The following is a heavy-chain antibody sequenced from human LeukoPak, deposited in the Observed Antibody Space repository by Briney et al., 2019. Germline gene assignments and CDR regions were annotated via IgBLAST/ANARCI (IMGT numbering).Heavy chain of an antibody. CDR3: ARAGVGDAFDI. CDR2: ISGSGGST. Sequence: GGSLRLSCAASGFTFSSYAMHWVRQAPGKGLEWVSAISGSGGSTYYADSVKGRFTISRDNAKNSLYLQMNSLRAEDTAVYYCARAGVGDAFDIWGQGTMVTVSS. D-gene: IGHD3-10*01. J-gene: IGHJ3*02. V-gene: IGHV3-23*01. CDR1: GFTFSSYA.